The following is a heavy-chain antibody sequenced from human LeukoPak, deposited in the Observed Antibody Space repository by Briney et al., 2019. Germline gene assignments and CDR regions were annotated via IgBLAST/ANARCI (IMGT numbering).Heavy chain of an antibody. D-gene: IGHD4-17*01. J-gene: IGHJ5*02. Sequence: GGSLRLSCAASGFTFSSYAMSWVRQAPGKGLEWVSAISGSGGSTYYAGSVKGRFTISRDNSKNTLYLQMNSLRAEATAVYYCGLAPPIYDYGDYRWGQGTLVTVSS. CDR1: GFTFSSYA. V-gene: IGHV3-23*01. CDR3: GLAPPIYDYGDYR. CDR2: ISGSGGST.